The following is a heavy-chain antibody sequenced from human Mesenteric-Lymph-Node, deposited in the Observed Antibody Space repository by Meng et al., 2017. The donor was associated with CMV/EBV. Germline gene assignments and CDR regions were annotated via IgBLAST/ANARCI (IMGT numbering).Heavy chain of an antibody. J-gene: IGHJ5*02. D-gene: IGHD5-12*01. Sequence: GESLKISCAASGFTFSSYAMHWVRQAPGTGLEWVAAISYDGSNKYYADSVKGRFTISRDNSKNTLYLQMNSLRAEDTAVYYCARDLRRVRGYNGYEQTNWFDPWGQGTLVTVSS. CDR1: GFTFSSYA. CDR2: ISYDGSNK. CDR3: ARDLRRVRGYNGYEQTNWFDP. V-gene: IGHV3-30-3*01.